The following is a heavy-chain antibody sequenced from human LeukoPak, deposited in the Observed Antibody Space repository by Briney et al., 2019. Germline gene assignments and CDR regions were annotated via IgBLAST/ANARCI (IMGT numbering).Heavy chain of an antibody. CDR3: ARGPTISETGYFDY. Sequence: SETLSLTCAVYGGSFSTYYWSWIRQSPGKGLEWIAEINHRGDTNYNPSVKSRVTISVDTSKNQFSLKVTSLTAADTAVYYCARGPTISETGYFDYWGQGSLVTVSS. V-gene: IGHV4-34*01. D-gene: IGHD1-1*01. CDR2: INHRGDT. J-gene: IGHJ4*03. CDR1: GGSFSTYY.